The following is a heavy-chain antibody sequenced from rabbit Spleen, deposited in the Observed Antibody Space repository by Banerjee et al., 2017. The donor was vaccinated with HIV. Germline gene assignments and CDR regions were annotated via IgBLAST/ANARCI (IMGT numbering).Heavy chain of an antibody. CDR3: ARGSATMTMVITGYYLYL. CDR2: INAGSSGS. V-gene: IGHV1S45*01. Sequence: QEQLEESGGDLVKPEGSLTLTCAASGFSFSSSYWICWVRQAPGKGLEWIACINAGSSGSYYANWAKGRFTISKTSSTTVTLQLTSLTAADTATYFCARGSATMTMVITGYYLYLWGPGTLVTVS. D-gene: IGHD2-1*01. J-gene: IGHJ4*01. CDR1: GFSFSSSYW.